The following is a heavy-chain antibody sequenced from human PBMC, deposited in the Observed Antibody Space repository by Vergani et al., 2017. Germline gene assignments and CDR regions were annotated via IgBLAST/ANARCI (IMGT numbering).Heavy chain of an antibody. D-gene: IGHD6-19*01. J-gene: IGHJ4*02. V-gene: IGHV1-69*02. CDR1: GDIFNNYT. Sequence: QVQLVQSGAEVKKPGSSVKVSCKVSGDIFNNYTVTWVRQAPGQGLEWMGRIIPIIRLATSAQKFQDRVKITGDTSTNTVYMEMNHLRSEDTAVYYCARVSPGDNSGWEPFDYWGQGTLVTVSS. CDR2: IIPIIRLA. CDR3: ARVSPGDNSGWEPFDY.